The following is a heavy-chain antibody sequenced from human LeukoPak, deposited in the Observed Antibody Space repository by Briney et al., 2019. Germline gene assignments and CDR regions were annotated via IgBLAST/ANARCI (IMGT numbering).Heavy chain of an antibody. Sequence: SETLSLTCTVSGGSISSGTYYWGWIRQPPGKGLEWIGSIYYSGSTNYNPSLKSRVTISVDTSKNQFSLKLSSVTAADTAVYYCARGYYDSSGYADAFDIWGQGTMVTVSS. D-gene: IGHD3-22*01. J-gene: IGHJ3*02. CDR3: ARGYYDSSGYADAFDI. V-gene: IGHV4-39*07. CDR1: GGSISSGTYY. CDR2: IYYSGST.